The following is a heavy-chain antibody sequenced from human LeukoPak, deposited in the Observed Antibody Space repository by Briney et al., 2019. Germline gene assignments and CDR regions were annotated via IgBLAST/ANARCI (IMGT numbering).Heavy chain of an antibody. V-gene: IGHV3-7*01. J-gene: IGHJ4*02. CDR1: GFTFSSYW. CDR2: INQDGSEK. Sequence: GGSLRLSCAASGFTFSSYWMSWVRQAPGEGLEWVANINQDGSEKYYVDSVKGRFTISRDNDNNSLYLQMNRLRAEDRSVYYCARDSESYWLKAIFDYWGQGTMVTVSS. D-gene: IGHD1-26*01. CDR3: ARDSESYWLKAIFDY.